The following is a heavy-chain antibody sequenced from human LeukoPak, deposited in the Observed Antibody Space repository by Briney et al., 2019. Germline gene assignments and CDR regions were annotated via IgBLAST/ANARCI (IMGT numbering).Heavy chain of an antibody. CDR3: ARGRRDWFDP. J-gene: IGHJ5*02. CDR1: GYTFTSYD. V-gene: IGHV1-8*01. Sequence: ASVKVSCKASGYTFTSYDFNWLRQATGQGPEWMGWMNPNSGATGYAQKFQGRITMTRSASISTAYMELSSLRSEDTAVYYCARGRRDWFDPWGQGTLVTVSS. CDR2: MNPNSGAT.